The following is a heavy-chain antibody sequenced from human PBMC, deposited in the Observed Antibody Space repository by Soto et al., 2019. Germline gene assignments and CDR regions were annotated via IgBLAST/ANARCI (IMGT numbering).Heavy chain of an antibody. Sequence: ASVKVSCKASGYTFTSYAMHWVRQAPGQRLEWMGWINAGNGNTKYSQKFQGRVTITRDTSASTAYMELSSLRSEDTAVYYCAIWALDYDYIWGSYRKGAFDIWGQGTMVTGSS. CDR1: GYTFTSYA. V-gene: IGHV1-3*01. CDR3: AIWALDYDYIWGSYRKGAFDI. CDR2: INAGNGNT. D-gene: IGHD3-16*02. J-gene: IGHJ3*02.